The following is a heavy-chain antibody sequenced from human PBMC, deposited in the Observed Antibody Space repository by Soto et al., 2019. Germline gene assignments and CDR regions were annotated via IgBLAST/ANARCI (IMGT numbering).Heavy chain of an antibody. D-gene: IGHD2-15*01. CDR1: GAPITINY. J-gene: IGHJ5*02. CDR2: IYYSGRT. V-gene: IGHV4-59*01. CDR3: ARDAGGPYDX. Sequence: PSETLSLTCTVSGAPITINYWSWIRQAPGKGLEWIGYIYYSGRTTYNHSLKSRVTMSAETSKDQFSLKMNSVTAADTAVYYCARDAGGPYDXWGPGILVTVSX.